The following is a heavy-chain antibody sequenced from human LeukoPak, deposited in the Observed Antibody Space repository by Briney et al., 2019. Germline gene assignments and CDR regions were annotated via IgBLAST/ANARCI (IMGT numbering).Heavy chain of an antibody. CDR2: IRYDGSNK. CDR1: GFTFSSYG. V-gene: IGHV3-30*02. CDR3: AKEWELLVIGYYFDY. J-gene: IGHJ4*02. Sequence: PGGSLRLSCAASGFTFSSYGVHWVRQAPGKGLEWVAFIRYDGSNKYYADSVKGRFTISRDNSKNTLYLQMNSLRAEDTAVYYCAKEWELLVIGYYFDYWGQGTLVTVSS. D-gene: IGHD1-26*01.